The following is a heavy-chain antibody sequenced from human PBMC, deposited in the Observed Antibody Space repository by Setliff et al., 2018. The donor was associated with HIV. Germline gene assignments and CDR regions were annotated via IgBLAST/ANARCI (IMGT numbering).Heavy chain of an antibody. Sequence: ASVKVSCKASGYRFTTYGLSWVRQAPGQGLEWMGWISPHSGDTKYAQKVQGRVTMTTDTSTSTAYMELRSLRSDDTAVYFCARSGRVNSAAGLGDYWGQGTLVTVSS. CDR3: ARSGRVNSAAGLGDY. CDR2: ISPHSGDT. CDR1: GYRFTTYG. J-gene: IGHJ4*02. D-gene: IGHD6-13*01. V-gene: IGHV1-18*01.